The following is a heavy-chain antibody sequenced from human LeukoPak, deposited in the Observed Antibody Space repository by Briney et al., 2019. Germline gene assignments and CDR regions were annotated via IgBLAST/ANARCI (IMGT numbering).Heavy chain of an antibody. V-gene: IGHV3-11*04. CDR1: GFTFSDYY. D-gene: IGHD6-13*01. Sequence: PGGSLRLSCAASGFTFSDYYMSWIRQAPGKGLEWVSYISSSGSTIYYADSVKGRFTISRDNAKNSLYLQMNSLRAEDTAVYYCARVEVAAAEHDAFDIWGQGTMVTVSS. CDR2: ISSSGSTI. J-gene: IGHJ3*02. CDR3: ARVEVAAAEHDAFDI.